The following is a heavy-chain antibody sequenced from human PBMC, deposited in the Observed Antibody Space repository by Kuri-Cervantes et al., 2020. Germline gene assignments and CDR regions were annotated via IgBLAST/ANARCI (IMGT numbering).Heavy chain of an antibody. D-gene: IGHD6-19*01. CDR1: GGSFSGYY. Sequence: ESLKISCAVYGGSFSGYYWSWIRQPPGKGLEWIGEINHSGSTNYNPSLKSRVTISVDTSKNQFSLKLSSVTAADTAVYYCARRGIAVAVAFDIWGQGTMVTVSS. V-gene: IGHV4-34*01. J-gene: IGHJ3*02. CDR3: ARRGIAVAVAFDI. CDR2: INHSGST.